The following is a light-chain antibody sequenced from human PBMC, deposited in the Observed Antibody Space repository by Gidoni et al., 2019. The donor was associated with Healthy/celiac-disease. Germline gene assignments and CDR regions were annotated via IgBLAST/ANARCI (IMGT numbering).Light chain of an antibody. CDR1: QGITSY. CDR2: AAS. V-gene: IGKV1-9*01. J-gene: IGKJ5*01. Sequence: DIQLTQSPSFLSASVGDRVTITCRASQGITSYLAWYQQKPGKAPKLLIYAASTLQSGVPARFSGSGSGTEFTLTISSLQPEDFATYYCQQLNSYQITFXXXTRLEIK. CDR3: QQLNSYQIT.